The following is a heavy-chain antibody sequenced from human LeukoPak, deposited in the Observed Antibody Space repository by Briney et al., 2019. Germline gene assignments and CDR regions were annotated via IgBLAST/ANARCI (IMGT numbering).Heavy chain of an antibody. CDR3: AGAKLVHDAFDI. CDR2: ISYDGSNK. J-gene: IGHJ3*02. Sequence: GRSLRLSCAASGFTFSSYAMHWVRQAPGKGLEWVAVISYDGSNKYYADSVKGRFTISRDNSKNTLYLQMNSLRAEDTAVYYCAGAKLVHDAFDIWGQGTMVTVSS. V-gene: IGHV3-30-3*01. D-gene: IGHD1-1*01. CDR1: GFTFSSYA.